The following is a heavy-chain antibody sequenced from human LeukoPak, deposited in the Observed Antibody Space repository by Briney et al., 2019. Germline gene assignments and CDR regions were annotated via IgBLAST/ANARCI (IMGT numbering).Heavy chain of an antibody. CDR3: ARGGRGRIVGATRRLYYFDY. CDR2: LSYDGGDK. V-gene: IGHV3-30-3*01. D-gene: IGHD1-26*01. Sequence: GGSLRLSCAASGFTFSNYPIHWVRQAPGKGLEWVAVLSYDGGDKHYADSVKGRFTISRDNSKNTLYLQMNSLRAEDTAVYYCARGGRGRIVGATRRLYYFDYWGQGTLVTVSS. CDR1: GFTFSNYP. J-gene: IGHJ4*02.